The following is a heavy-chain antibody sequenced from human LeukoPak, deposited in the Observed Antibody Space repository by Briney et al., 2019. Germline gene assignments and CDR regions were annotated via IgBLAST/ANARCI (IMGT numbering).Heavy chain of an antibody. CDR1: GFTFSSYE. Sequence: NPGGSLRLSCAASGFTFSSYEMNWVRQAPGKGLEWVSYISSSGSTIYYADSVKGRFTISRDTAKNSLYLQMNSLRAEDTAVYYCAELGITMIGGVWGKGTTVTISS. V-gene: IGHV3-48*03. D-gene: IGHD3-10*02. J-gene: IGHJ6*04. CDR3: AELGITMIGGV. CDR2: ISSSGSTI.